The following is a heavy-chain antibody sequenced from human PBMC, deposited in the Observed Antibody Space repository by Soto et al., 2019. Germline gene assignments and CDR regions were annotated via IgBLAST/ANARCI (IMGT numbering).Heavy chain of an antibody. CDR3: ARGAIYDRSGYNPFDI. J-gene: IGHJ3*02. Sequence: QVQLVESGGDLVKPGGSLRLSCAASGFTFSDYSMSWIRQAPGKGLEWVSYTSSSGRTTFYADSVKGRFTISRDNAKNSLYLHIKSLRAEDTAVYNCARGAIYDRSGYNPFDIWGQGRVVTVSS. CDR2: TSSSGRTT. CDR1: GFTFSDYS. V-gene: IGHV3-11*01. D-gene: IGHD3-22*01.